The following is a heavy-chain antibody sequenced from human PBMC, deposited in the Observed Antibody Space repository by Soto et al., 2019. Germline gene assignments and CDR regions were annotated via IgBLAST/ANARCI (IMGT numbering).Heavy chain of an antibody. Sequence: SETLSLTCTVSGGSISSSSYYWGWIRQPPGKGLEWIGSIYYSGSTYYNPSLKSRVTISVDTSKNQFSLKLSSVTAADTAVYYCARRGYSYDDAFDIWGQGTTVTVSS. CDR1: GGSISSSSYY. V-gene: IGHV4-39*01. CDR3: ARRGYSYDDAFDI. D-gene: IGHD5-18*01. CDR2: IYYSGST. J-gene: IGHJ3*02.